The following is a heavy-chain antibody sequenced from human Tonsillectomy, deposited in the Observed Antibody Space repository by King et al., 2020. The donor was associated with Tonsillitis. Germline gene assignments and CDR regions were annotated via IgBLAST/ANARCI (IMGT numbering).Heavy chain of an antibody. CDR1: GYTVTELS. CDR2: FDPEDGAT. D-gene: IGHD4-17*01. Sequence: QLVQSGAEVKKPGASVKVSCKVSGYTVTELSMHWVRQAPGKGLEWMGGFDPEDGATLYARNFQGRVIMTEDTSPDTAYMELSSLRSEDTAVYYCATEYGDYDAFDIWGQGTLVTVSS. V-gene: IGHV1-24*01. CDR3: ATEYGDYDAFDI. J-gene: IGHJ3*02.